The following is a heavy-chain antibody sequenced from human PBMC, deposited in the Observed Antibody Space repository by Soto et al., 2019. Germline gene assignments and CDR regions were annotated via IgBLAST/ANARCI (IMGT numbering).Heavy chain of an antibody. CDR1: GYTFTSYG. V-gene: IGHV1-18*01. CDR3: ARGYDYIWGSYRSGYFDY. J-gene: IGHJ4*02. CDR2: ISAYNGNT. D-gene: IGHD3-16*02. Sequence: QVQLVQSGAEVKKPGASVKVSCKASGYTFTSYGISWVRQAPGQGLEWMGWISAYNGNTNYAQKLQGRVTTTTDTSTSTAYMELRSLRSDDTAVYYCARGYDYIWGSYRSGYFDYWGQGTLVTVSS.